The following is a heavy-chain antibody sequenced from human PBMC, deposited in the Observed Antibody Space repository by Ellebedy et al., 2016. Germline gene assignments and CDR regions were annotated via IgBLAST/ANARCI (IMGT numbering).Heavy chain of an antibody. Sequence: GGSLRLXCAGSGFTFTDYALHWVRQAPGKDLEWVSGISWDSAVIGYGGSVKGRFTISKDSAKNYLYLQMNSLRPEDTAFYYCAKGTMDYFYHWGQGTLVTVSS. CDR3: AKGTMDYFYH. D-gene: IGHD4/OR15-4a*01. V-gene: IGHV3-9*01. CDR1: GFTFTDYA. CDR2: ISWDSAVI. J-gene: IGHJ4*02.